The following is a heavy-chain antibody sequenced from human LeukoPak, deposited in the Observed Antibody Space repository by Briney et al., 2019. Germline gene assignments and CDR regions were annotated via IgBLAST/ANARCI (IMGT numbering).Heavy chain of an antibody. CDR3: ARGGAGGRAFDI. Sequence: SQTLSLTCAISGDTVSSNSAAWNWIRHSPWRGLEWLGRKYYRSKWYNDYAVSVKSRLTINPDTSKNQFSLPLNSVTPEDTAVYSCARGGAGGRAFDIWGQGTMVTVSS. J-gene: IGHJ3*02. V-gene: IGHV6-1*01. CDR2: KYYRSKWYN. CDR1: GDTVSSNSAA. D-gene: IGHD2-15*01.